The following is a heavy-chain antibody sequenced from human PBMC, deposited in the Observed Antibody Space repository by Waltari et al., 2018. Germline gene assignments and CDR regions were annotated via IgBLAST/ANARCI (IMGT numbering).Heavy chain of an antibody. CDR3: TKNSGWDSDS. J-gene: IGHJ5*01. D-gene: IGHD6-19*01. V-gene: IGHV3-7*01. CDR2: INQDGSEK. Sequence: EVQLVESGGDLVQPGGSLRPSCAASGFTFSKYWMTWVRQTPGKGLEWVDNINQDGSEKNYEDSVKGRFTISRDNANNSLYLQMNNLRAEDTAIYYCTKNSGWDSDSWGQGTLVTVSS. CDR1: GFTFSKYW.